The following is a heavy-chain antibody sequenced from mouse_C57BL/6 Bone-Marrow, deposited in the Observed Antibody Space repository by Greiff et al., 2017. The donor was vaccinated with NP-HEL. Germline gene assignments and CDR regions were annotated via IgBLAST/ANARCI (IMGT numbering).Heavy chain of an antibody. J-gene: IGHJ1*03. D-gene: IGHD2-5*01. Sequence: VQLQQSGPELVKPGASVKISCKASGYSFTGYYMNWVKQSPEKSLEWIGEINPSTGGTTYNQKFKAKATLTVDKSSSTAYMQLKSLTSEDSAVYYCGRPYYSNYWYFDVWGTGTTVTVSS. CDR3: GRPYYSNYWYFDV. CDR2: INPSTGGT. V-gene: IGHV1-42*01. CDR1: GYSFTGYY.